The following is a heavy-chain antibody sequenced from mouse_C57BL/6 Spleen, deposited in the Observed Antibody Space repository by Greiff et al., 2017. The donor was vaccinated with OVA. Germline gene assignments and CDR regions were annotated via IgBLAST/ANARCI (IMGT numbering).Heavy chain of an antibody. D-gene: IGHD1-1*01. CDR1: GYTFTDYE. J-gene: IGHJ3*01. CDR3: TRSYYGSSYGAWFAY. Sequence: QVQLKESGAELVRPGASVTLSCKASGYTFTDYEMHWVKQTPVHGLEWIGAIDPETGGTAYNQKFKGKAILTADKSSSTAYMELRSLTSEDSAVYYCTRSYYGSSYGAWFAYWGQGTLVTVSA. CDR2: IDPETGGT. V-gene: IGHV1-15*01.